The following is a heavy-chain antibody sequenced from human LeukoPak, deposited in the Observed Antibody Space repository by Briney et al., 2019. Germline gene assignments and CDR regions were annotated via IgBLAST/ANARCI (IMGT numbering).Heavy chain of an antibody. CDR2: IWYDGSNK. CDR1: GFTFSSYG. J-gene: IGHJ5*02. CDR3: ARAQGGSGSYAGWFDP. Sequence: PGGSLRLSCAASGFTFSSYGMHWVRQAPGEGLEWVAVIWYDGSNKYYADSVKGRFTISRDNSKNTLYLQMNSLRAEDTAVYYCARAQGGSGSYAGWFDPWGQGTLVTVSS. V-gene: IGHV3-33*01. D-gene: IGHD3-10*01.